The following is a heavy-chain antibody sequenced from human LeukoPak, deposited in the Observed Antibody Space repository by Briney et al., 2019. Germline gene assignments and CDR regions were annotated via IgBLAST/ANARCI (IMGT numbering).Heavy chain of an antibody. CDR1: GDSISSSNW. D-gene: IGHD4-17*01. V-gene: IGHV4-4*02. CDR3: ARGWVRDYGDLSLFDL. Sequence: PSETLSLTCAVSGDSISSSNWWSWVRQPPERGLERIGEIYHSGRINFNPSLKSRVTMSVDNSKNQFSLKLSSVTAADTAVYYCARGWVRDYGDLSLFDLWGQGTLVTVSS. CDR2: IYHSGRI. J-gene: IGHJ4*02.